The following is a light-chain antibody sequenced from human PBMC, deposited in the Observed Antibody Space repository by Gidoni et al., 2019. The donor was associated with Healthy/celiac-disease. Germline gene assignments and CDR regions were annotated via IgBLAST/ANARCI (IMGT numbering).Light chain of an antibody. V-gene: IGKV3-15*01. CDR2: GAS. CDR3: QQYNNWPWT. Sequence: EIVMTQSPAILSVSPGERATLSCRASQSVSSNLAWYQQKPGQAPRLLIYGASTRATGIPARFSGSGSGTEFTLTISSPQSEDFTVYYCQQYNNWPWTFGQXTKVEIK. CDR1: QSVSSN. J-gene: IGKJ1*01.